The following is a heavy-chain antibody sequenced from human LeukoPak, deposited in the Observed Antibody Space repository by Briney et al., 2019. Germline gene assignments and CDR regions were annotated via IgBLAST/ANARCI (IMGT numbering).Heavy chain of an antibody. V-gene: IGHV3-66*01. Sequence: GGSLRLSCTASGFTVSSNYMTWVRQAPGKGLECVSLIHSGGTTDYADSVKGRFTISRDNSKNMLYLQMNSLRVEDTAVYYCAVKWLLRRYWGQGTLVTVSS. CDR2: IHSGGTT. CDR3: AVKWLLRRY. CDR1: GFTVSSNY. D-gene: IGHD3-22*01. J-gene: IGHJ4*02.